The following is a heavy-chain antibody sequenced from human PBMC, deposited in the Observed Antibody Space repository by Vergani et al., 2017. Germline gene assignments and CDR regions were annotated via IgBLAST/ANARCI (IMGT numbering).Heavy chain of an antibody. Sequence: EVQLVDSRGGLVQPGGSLRLSCAASGFTFSSYAMHWVRQSPGKGLEYVSSISGHGGSTYYADSVKGRFTVSRDNSKNTLYLHMGSLRAEDMAVYYCARDRDYSGAFDIWGQGTMVTVSS. CDR3: ARDRDYSGAFDI. V-gene: IGHV3-64*07. CDR2: ISGHGGST. D-gene: IGHD2-15*01. CDR1: GFTFSSYA. J-gene: IGHJ3*02.